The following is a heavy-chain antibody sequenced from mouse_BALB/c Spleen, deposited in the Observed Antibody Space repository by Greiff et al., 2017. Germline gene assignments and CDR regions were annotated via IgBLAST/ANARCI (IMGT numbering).Heavy chain of an antibody. CDR1: GYTFTSYW. Sequence: QVQLQQSGAELAKPGASVKMSCKASGYTFTSYWMHWVKQRPGQGLEWIGYINPSTGYTEYNQKFKDKATLTADKSSSTAYMQLSSLTSEDSAVYYCARSGYYVGTWFAYGGQGTLVTVSA. CDR3: ARSGYYVGTWFAY. D-gene: IGHD2-3*01. V-gene: IGHV1-7*01. CDR2: INPSTGYT. J-gene: IGHJ3*01.